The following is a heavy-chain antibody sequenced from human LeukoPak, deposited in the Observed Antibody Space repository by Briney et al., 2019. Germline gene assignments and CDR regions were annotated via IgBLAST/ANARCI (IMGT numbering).Heavy chain of an antibody. D-gene: IGHD6-13*01. CDR1: GDSVSSNSAT. CDR3: TREPGITAAGTDY. Sequence: SQTLSLTCAISGDSVSSNSATWTWIRQSPSRGLEWLGRTYYRSKWYNDYAVSVKSRITINPDTSKNQFSLKLSSVTAADTAVYYCTREPGITAAGTDYWGQGTLVTVSS. CDR2: TYYRSKWYN. V-gene: IGHV6-1*01. J-gene: IGHJ4*02.